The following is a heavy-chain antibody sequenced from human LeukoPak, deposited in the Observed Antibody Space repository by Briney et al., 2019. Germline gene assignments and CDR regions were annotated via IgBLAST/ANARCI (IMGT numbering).Heavy chain of an antibody. J-gene: IGHJ4*02. CDR2: INPNSGGT. V-gene: IGHV1-2*06. CDR1: GYTFTGYY. CDR3: ARGGYSYAYYFDY. Sequence: ASVKVSRKASGYTFTGYYMHWVRQAPGQGLEWMGRINPNSGGTNYAQKFQGRVTMTRDTSISTAYMELSRLRSDDTAVYYCARGGYSYAYYFDYRGQGTLVTVSS. D-gene: IGHD5-18*01.